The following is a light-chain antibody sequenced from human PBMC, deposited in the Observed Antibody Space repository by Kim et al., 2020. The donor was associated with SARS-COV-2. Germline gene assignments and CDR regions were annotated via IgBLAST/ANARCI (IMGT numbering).Light chain of an antibody. CDR2: DVS. CDR1: SSDVGGYNS. V-gene: IGLV2-11*01. J-gene: IGLJ1*01. CDR3: CSYTGTGTYV. Sequence: QSALTQPSSVSGSPGQSVTISCTGTSSDVGGYNSVSWYQQHPGKAPKLMIFDVSERPSGVPDRFSGSKSGYTASLTVSGLQAEDEADYYCCSYTGTGTYVFGSGTKVTVL.